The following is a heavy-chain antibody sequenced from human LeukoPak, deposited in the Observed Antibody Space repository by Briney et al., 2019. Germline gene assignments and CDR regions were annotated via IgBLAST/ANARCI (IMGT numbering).Heavy chain of an antibody. CDR2: IYSSGST. J-gene: IGHJ6*03. Sequence: ASETLSLTCTVSGGSISGYYWSWIRQPPGKGLEYIGYIYSSGSTNYNPSLKSRVTISGDTSNNQLSLKLSSVTAADTAVYYCARGSRYSDTSGYYYSRYYMDVWGKGTTVTVSS. CDR1: GGSISGYY. CDR3: ARGSRYSDTSGYYYSRYYMDV. V-gene: IGHV4-59*01. D-gene: IGHD3-22*01.